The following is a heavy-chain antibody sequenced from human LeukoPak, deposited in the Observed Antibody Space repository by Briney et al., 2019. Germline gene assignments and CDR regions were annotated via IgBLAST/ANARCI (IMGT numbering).Heavy chain of an antibody. V-gene: IGHV3-74*03. D-gene: IGHD4-4*01. Sequence: PGGSLRLSCTASGFPLHVRWMHWVRQAPGKGLVWISLIKKDGFFSTYADSVKGRFTISRDDAKNTLYLQMDSLRADDTAVYYCATDLDYTFDYWGRGTLVTVSS. CDR3: ATDLDYTFDY. CDR1: GFPLHVRW. J-gene: IGHJ4*02. CDR2: IKKDGFFS.